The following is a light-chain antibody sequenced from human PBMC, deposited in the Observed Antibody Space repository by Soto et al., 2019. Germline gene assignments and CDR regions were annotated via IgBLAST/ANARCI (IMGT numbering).Light chain of an antibody. J-gene: IGKJ3*01. CDR2: DTS. V-gene: IGKV3-11*01. CDR1: QSISSY. CDR3: QKRSNWPRT. Sequence: EIVLTQSPATLSLSPGERATLSCRASQSISSYLAWYQQKPGQAPRLLIYDTSNRATGIPARFSGSGSGTDFTLTISSLEPEDFAVYYCQKRSNWPRTFGPGPKVDIK.